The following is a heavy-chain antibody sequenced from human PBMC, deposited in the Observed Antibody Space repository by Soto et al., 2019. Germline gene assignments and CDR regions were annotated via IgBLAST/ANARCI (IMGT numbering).Heavy chain of an antibody. CDR3: AREMGATNGY. Sequence: QVQLVQSGAEVKKPGSSVKVSCKASGGSFSNYALNWVRQAPGQGLEWMGRIVPFVGITKYAQKFQGRVTITADNSTSTAYMELSSLRSEDTAVYYCAREMGATNGYWGQGTLVTVSS. J-gene: IGHJ4*02. V-gene: IGHV1-69*04. D-gene: IGHD1-26*01. CDR1: GGSFSNYA. CDR2: IVPFVGIT.